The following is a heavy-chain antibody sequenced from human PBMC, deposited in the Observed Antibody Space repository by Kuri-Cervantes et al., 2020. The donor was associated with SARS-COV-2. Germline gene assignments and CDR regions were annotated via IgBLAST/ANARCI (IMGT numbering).Heavy chain of an antibody. CDR1: GYTFTGYG. Sequence: ASVKVSCKASGYTFTGYGIIWVRQAPGQGLEWMGWVSAYNGNTNYAQKIQGRVTMTTDTSTSTAYMELRSLRSDDTAVYYCARSAGRGYSGYDLRLLRLDYWGQGTLVTVSS. D-gene: IGHD5-12*01. CDR3: ARSAGRGYSGYDLRLLRLDY. CDR2: VSAYNGNT. J-gene: IGHJ4*02. V-gene: IGHV1-18*01.